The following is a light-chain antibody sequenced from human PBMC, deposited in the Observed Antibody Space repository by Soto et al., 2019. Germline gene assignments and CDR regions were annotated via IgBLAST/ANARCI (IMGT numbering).Light chain of an antibody. CDR2: GAS. CDR3: QQYVSSLWT. V-gene: IGKV3-20*01. CDR1: QSVSSSY. Sequence: EIVLTQSPGTLSLSPGERATLSCRASQSVSSSYLAWYQQKPGQAPRPLIYGASSRAIGIPDRFSGSGSGTDFTLTISRLEPEDFAGYYCQQYVSSLWTFGQGTKVDIK. J-gene: IGKJ1*01.